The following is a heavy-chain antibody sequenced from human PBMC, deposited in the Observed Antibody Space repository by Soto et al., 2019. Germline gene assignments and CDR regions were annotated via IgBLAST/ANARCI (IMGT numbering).Heavy chain of an antibody. CDR2: IYHSGSA. CDR3: ARYNAASGTYYFDY. D-gene: IGHD6-13*01. J-gene: IGHJ4*02. V-gene: IGHV4-4*02. CDR1: GGSVSSRYW. Sequence: QVELQESGPGLVKPSGTLSLTCAVSGGSVSSRYWWSWVRQSPGKGLEWIGEIYHSGSANYNPSRKSRVTMSVDNSKNQFSLRRNSVTAADTAVYYCARYNAASGTYYFDYWGQGTLVTVSS.